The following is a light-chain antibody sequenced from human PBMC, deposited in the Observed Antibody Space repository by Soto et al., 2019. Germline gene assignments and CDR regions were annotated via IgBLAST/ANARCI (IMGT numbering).Light chain of an antibody. V-gene: IGLV2-14*03. CDR3: SSHTHRNTRQIF. CDR1: ISDVVVYNY. J-gene: IGLJ1*01. Sequence: QSVLTQPASVSGSPGQSITISFTVTISDVVVYNYVSFYQHHPFKAPKLMIFDFINLPSLFSNRFSVSNSGNTSSLTISVXQXKDEADYSCSSHTHRNTRQIFFGIGPKVTVL. CDR2: DFI.